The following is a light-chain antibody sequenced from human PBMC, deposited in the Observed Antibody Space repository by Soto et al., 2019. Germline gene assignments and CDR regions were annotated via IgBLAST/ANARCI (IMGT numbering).Light chain of an antibody. CDR1: SSNIGRNY. J-gene: IGLJ2*01. V-gene: IGLV1-44*01. CDR3: ATWDDSVTGVV. Sequence: QSVLTQPPSASGTPGQRVTISCSGSSSNIGRNYVTWYQQVPGTAPKLLIYSTNQRPSGVPFRFSGSKSGTSASLAISGLQSEDEADYHCATWDDSVTGVVFGGGTKLTVL. CDR2: STN.